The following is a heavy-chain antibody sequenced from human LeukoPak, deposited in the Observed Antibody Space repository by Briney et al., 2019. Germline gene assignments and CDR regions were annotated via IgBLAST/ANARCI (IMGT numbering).Heavy chain of an antibody. CDR2: INHSGST. D-gene: IGHD3-22*01. Sequence: SETLSLTCAVYGGSFSGYYWSWIRQPPGKGLEWIGEINHSGSTNYNPSFKSRVTISVDTSKNQFSLKLSSVTAADTAVYYCARGGWAYYYDSSGYYSCYFDYWGQGTLVTVSS. V-gene: IGHV4-34*01. CDR3: ARGGWAYYYDSSGYYSCYFDY. CDR1: GGSFSGYY. J-gene: IGHJ4*02.